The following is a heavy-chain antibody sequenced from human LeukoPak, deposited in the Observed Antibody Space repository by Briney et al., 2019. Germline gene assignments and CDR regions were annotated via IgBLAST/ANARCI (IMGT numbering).Heavy chain of an antibody. Sequence: SETLSLTCTVSGGSISSSSYYWGWFRQPPGKGLEWIGRIYTSGSTNYNPSLKSRVTISVDTSKNQFSLKLSSVTAADTAVYYCAGGYSGYDTFFEYWGQGTLVTVSS. CDR3: AGGYSGYDTFFEY. CDR2: IYTSGST. J-gene: IGHJ4*02. CDR1: GGSISSSSYY. D-gene: IGHD5-12*01. V-gene: IGHV4-61*02.